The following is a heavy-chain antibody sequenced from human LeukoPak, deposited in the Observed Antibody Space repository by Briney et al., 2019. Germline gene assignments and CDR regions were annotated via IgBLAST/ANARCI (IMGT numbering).Heavy chain of an antibody. D-gene: IGHD3-22*01. J-gene: IGHJ2*01. CDR1: GFTFSGSA. CDR3: AKGMFGYLGGLYWNFDL. CDR2: IRSKANSYST. Sequence: GGSLRLSCAASGFTFSGSAMHWVRQASGKGLEWVGRIRSKANSYSTAYAASVKGRFTISRDNSKNTLYLQMNSLRAEDTAVYYCAKGMFGYLGGLYWNFDLWGRGTLVTVSS. V-gene: IGHV3-73*01.